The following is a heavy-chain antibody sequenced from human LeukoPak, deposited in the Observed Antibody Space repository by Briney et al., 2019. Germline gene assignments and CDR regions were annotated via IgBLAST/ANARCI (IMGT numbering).Heavy chain of an antibody. CDR2: ISSSGSTI. D-gene: IGHD3-22*01. CDR1: GFTFSYYE. Sequence: PGGSLRLSCAVSGFTFSYYEMNWVRQAPGKGLEWVSYISSSGSTIYYADSVKGRFTISRDNAKNSLYLQMNSLRAEDTAVYYCARESQSAYYFHSSGYEDAFDIWGQGTMVTVSS. V-gene: IGHV3-48*03. J-gene: IGHJ3*02. CDR3: ARESQSAYYFHSSGYEDAFDI.